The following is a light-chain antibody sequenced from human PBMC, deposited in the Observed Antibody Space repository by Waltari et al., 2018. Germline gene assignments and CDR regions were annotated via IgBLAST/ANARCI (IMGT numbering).Light chain of an antibody. J-gene: IGKJ1*01. Sequence: DIQMTQSPSTLSASIGDRVTITCRASQSVNSWLAWYQQKPGKAPKLLIYKASNLDSGVPSRFSGGGSGTEFTLTISSLQPDDFATYYCQQYNSYSLWTFGQGTTVEIK. CDR3: QQYNSYSLWT. CDR2: KAS. V-gene: IGKV1-5*03. CDR1: QSVNSW.